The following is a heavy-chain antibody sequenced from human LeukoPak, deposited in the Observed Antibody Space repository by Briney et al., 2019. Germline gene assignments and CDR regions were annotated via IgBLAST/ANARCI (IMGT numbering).Heavy chain of an antibody. D-gene: IGHD3-10*01. CDR3: AREEGEYYFDY. CDR1: GGTFSSYA. CDR2: IIPILGIA. J-gene: IGHJ4*02. Sequence: SVKVSCKASGGTFSSYAISWVRQAPGQGLEWMGRIIPILGIANYAQKFQGRVTITADKSTSTAYMELSSLRSEDTAVYYCAREEGEYYFDYWGQGTLVIVSS. V-gene: IGHV1-69*04.